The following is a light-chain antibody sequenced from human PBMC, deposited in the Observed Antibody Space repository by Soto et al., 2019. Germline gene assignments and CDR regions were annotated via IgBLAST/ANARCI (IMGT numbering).Light chain of an antibody. CDR3: QQYGSSPLYT. CDR1: QSVSSSY. Sequence: EIVLTQSPGTLSLSPGERATLSCRASQSVSSSYLVWYQQKPGQAPRLLIYGASRRATGIPDRFSGSGSGTDFTLTISRLEPEDFALYYCQQYGSSPLYTFGQGTKLEIK. J-gene: IGKJ2*01. CDR2: GAS. V-gene: IGKV3-20*01.